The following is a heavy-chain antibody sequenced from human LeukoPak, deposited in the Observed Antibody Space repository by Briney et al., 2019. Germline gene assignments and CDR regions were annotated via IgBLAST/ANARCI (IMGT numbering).Heavy chain of an antibody. CDR2: ISKTGST. Sequence: PSETLSLTCTVSSASINSHSWSWIRQPPGKGLEWIGYISKTGSTYYNPSLKSRVTISVDTSKNQFSLKLSSVTAADTAVYYCARISQAAGTGYFDYWGQGTLVTVSS. D-gene: IGHD6-13*01. V-gene: IGHV4-59*11. CDR1: SASINSHS. CDR3: ARISQAAGTGYFDY. J-gene: IGHJ4*02.